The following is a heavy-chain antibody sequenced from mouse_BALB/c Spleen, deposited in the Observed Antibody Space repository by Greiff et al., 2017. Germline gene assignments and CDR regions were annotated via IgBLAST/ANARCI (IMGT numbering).Heavy chain of an antibody. V-gene: IGHV1-14*01. Sequence: VQLQQSGPELVKPGASVTMSCKASGYTFTSYVMHWVKQKPGQGLEWIGYINPYNDGTKYNEKFKGKATLTSDKSSSTAYMELSSLTSEDSAVYYCARRGYDYDRYYAMDYWGQGTSVTVSS. CDR1: GYTFTSYV. CDR2: INPYNDGT. D-gene: IGHD2-4*01. J-gene: IGHJ4*01. CDR3: ARRGYDYDRYYAMDY.